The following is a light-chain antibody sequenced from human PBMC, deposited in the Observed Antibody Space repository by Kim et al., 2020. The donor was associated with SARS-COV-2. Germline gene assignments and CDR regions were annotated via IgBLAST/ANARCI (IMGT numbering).Light chain of an antibody. Sequence: SYELTQPPSVSVAPGETASISCGGDNIGSKSVHWYQQRPGQAPVLVIYYDIDRPSGIPERFSGSTSGNTATLTISRVEAGDEADYYCHVWDNNSDHWVFGGGTQLTVL. CDR1: NIGSKS. CDR3: HVWDNNSDHWV. J-gene: IGLJ3*02. CDR2: YDI. V-gene: IGLV3-21*04.